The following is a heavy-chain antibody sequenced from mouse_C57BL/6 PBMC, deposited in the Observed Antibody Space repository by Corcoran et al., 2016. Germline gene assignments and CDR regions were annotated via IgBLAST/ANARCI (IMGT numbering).Heavy chain of an antibody. CDR3: ARSEYYGRWYFDV. Sequence: EVQLQQSGPELVKPGASVKISCKASGYTFTDYYMNWVKQSHGKSLEWIGDINPNNGGTSYNQKFKGKATLTVDKSSSTAYMELRSLTSEDSAVYYCARSEYYGRWYFDVWGTGTTVTVSS. V-gene: IGHV1-26*01. CDR1: GYTFTDYY. D-gene: IGHD1-1*01. J-gene: IGHJ1*03. CDR2: INPNNGGT.